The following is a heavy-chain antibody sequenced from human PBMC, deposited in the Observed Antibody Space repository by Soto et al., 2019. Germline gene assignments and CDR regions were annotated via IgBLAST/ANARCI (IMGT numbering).Heavy chain of an antibody. J-gene: IGHJ3*02. V-gene: IGHV4-34*01. CDR3: ARVERGTATPVVDAFDI. Sequence: QVQLQQWGAGLLKPSETLSLTCAVYGGFVTSGSYYWSWIRQPPGKGLEWIGEMSHSGGTHFNPSLQRRVTISVDTSKNQLTLKMSSVTAADTALYYCARVERGTATPVVDAFDIWGPGTMVTVSS. CDR2: MSHSGGT. D-gene: IGHD2-21*02. CDR1: GGFVTSGSYY.